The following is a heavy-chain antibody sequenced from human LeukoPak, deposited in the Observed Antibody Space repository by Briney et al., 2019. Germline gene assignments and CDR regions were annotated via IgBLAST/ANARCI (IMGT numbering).Heavy chain of an antibody. Sequence: PGGSLRLSCAASGFTFSSYAMHWVRQAPGKGLEWVAVIWYDGSNKYYADSVKGRFTISRDNAKNSLYLQMNSLRAEDTAVYYCARDKDYGDKRLLDYWGQGTLVTVSS. CDR3: ARDKDYGDKRLLDY. CDR2: IWYDGSNK. V-gene: IGHV3-33*08. J-gene: IGHJ4*02. CDR1: GFTFSSYA. D-gene: IGHD4-23*01.